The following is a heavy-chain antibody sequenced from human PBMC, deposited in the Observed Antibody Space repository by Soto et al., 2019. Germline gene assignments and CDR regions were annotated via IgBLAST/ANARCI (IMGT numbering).Heavy chain of an antibody. CDR2: ITNSGYT. CDR3: ARGLEYFQH. V-gene: IGHV4-34*01. Sequence: PSETLSLTCDVFNGSFSGYYWSWIRQPPGKGLEWIGEITNSGYTNYNPSLKSRVTILIDRSKNHFSLKVTSVTAADTAVYYCARGLEYFQHWGQGTLVTVSS. J-gene: IGHJ1*01. CDR1: NGSFSGYY.